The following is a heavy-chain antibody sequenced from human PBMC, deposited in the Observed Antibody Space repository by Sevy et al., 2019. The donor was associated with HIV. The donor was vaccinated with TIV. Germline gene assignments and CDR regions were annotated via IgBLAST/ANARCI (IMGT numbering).Heavy chain of an antibody. CDR1: GFTFSSNW. CDR3: ARYCTRTSCSYANGGLDY. D-gene: IGHD2-2*01. V-gene: IGHV3-7*01. CDR2: IKQDGSEK. J-gene: IGHJ4*02. Sequence: EGSLRLSCAASGFTFSSNWMSWVRQAPGKGLEWVANIKQDGSEKYFMDSVKGRFTISRDNARNSLYLQMNSLRAEDTAVYYCARYCTRTSCSYANGGLDYWGQGTLVTVSS.